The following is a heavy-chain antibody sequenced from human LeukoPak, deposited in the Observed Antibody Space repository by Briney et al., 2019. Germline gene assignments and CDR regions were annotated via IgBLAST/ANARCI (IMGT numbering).Heavy chain of an antibody. J-gene: IGHJ4*02. D-gene: IGHD3-10*01. V-gene: IGHV4-38-2*02. Sequence: PSETLSLTCSVSGDSIIGYYWGWIRQPPGKGLEWIGNIYHSGSTYYNPSLKSRVTISVDTSKNQFSLKLSSVTAADTAVYYCARVRITMVRGSSNRGFDYWGQGTLVTVSS. CDR3: ARVRITMVRGSSNRGFDY. CDR1: GDSIIGYY. CDR2: IYHSGST.